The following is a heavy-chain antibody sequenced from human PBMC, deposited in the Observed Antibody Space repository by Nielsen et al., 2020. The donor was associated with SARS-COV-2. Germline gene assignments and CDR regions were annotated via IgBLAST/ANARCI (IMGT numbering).Heavy chain of an antibody. D-gene: IGHD1-14*01. CDR3: ARDREPGYNAVDY. CDR1: GFSFSNYS. CDR2: ISGDSYYI. V-gene: IGHV3-21*01. Sequence: GESLKISCAGSGFSFSNYSMNWVRQAPGKGLEWVSSISGDSYYIFYSDSVKGRFTISRDNAKNSLYLRMNSLRAEDTAIYYCARDREPGYNAVDYWGQGTLVTVSS. J-gene: IGHJ4*02.